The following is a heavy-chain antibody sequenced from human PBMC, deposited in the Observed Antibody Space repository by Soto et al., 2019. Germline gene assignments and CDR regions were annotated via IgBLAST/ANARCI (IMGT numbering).Heavy chain of an antibody. CDR2: ISWNSGRL. Sequence: EVLLVESGGGLVQPDRPLRLSCAASGFNFENYAMHWVRQAPGKGLEWVSGISWNSGRLDYAGSVRGRFTISRDNGKNSLYLEMNSLRPDDTALYFCAKDKSTGEYSYYRYMDVWGRGTTVIVSS. CDR1: GFNFENYA. V-gene: IGHV3-9*01. CDR3: AKDKSTGEYSYYRYMDV. J-gene: IGHJ6*03. D-gene: IGHD4-17*01.